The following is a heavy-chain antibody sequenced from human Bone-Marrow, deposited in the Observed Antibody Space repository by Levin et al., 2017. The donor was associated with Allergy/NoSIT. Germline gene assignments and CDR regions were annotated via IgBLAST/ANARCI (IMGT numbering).Heavy chain of an antibody. D-gene: IGHD3-3*01. CDR1: GGSFSGYY. J-gene: IGHJ4*02. CDR2: ISQTGIT. CDR3: ERGCWDCFYTWGFDH. Sequence: SETLSLTCAVYGGSFSGYYWSWICQPPGKGLEWIGEISQTGITNYNPSLKSRVTMSVDTSKNQFSLNLTPVTAAATAVYYCERGCWDCFYTWGFDHWGQGTLVTVSS. V-gene: IGHV4-34*01.